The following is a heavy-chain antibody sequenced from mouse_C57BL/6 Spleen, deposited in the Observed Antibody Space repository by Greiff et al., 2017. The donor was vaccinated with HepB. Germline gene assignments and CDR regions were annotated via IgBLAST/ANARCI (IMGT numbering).Heavy chain of an antibody. J-gene: IGHJ4*01. CDR1: GYAFSSSW. CDR2: IYPGDGDT. D-gene: IGHD2-14*01. V-gene: IGHV1-82*01. CDR3: ARGNGVHYAMDY. Sequence: VQLQQSGPELVKPGASVKISCKASGYAFSSSWMNWVKQRPGKGLEWIGRIYPGDGDTNYNGKFKGKATLTADKSSSTAYMQLSSPTSEDSAVYFCARGNGVHYAMDYWGQGTSVTVSS.